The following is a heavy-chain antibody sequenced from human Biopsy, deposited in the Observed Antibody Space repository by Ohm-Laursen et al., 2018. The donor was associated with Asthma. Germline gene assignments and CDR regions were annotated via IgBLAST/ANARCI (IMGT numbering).Heavy chain of an antibody. D-gene: IGHD3-10*01. Sequence: ASVKVSCKTSGYTFNSAGITWVRQAPGQGPEWMGWISVYNGNTKVAQKLQDRVTMITDTSTSTAYMELRSLRSDDTAVYFCARAADYSHYYGIDVWGQGTTVTVS. CDR2: ISVYNGNT. J-gene: IGHJ6*02. CDR1: GYTFNSAG. V-gene: IGHV1-18*01. CDR3: ARAADYSHYYGIDV.